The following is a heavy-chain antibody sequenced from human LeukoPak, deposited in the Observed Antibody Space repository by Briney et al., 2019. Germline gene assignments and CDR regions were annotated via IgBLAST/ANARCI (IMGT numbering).Heavy chain of an antibody. CDR3: ARDGPVQAPYYFDY. V-gene: IGHV4-39*07. CDR1: GGSISSSTYY. CDR2: IYYSGST. Sequence: SETLSLTCTVSGGSISSSTYYWGWIRQPPGKGLEWIGSIYYSGSTYYNPSLKSRVTISVDRSKNQFSLKLSSVTAADTAVYYCARDGPVQAPYYFDYWGQGTLVTVSS. J-gene: IGHJ4*02.